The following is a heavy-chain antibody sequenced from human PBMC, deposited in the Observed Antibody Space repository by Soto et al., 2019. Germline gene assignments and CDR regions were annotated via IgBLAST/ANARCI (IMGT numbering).Heavy chain of an antibody. CDR3: AAPRAAVPHTRYFDP. D-gene: IGHD6-13*01. CDR2: IGSGSRGT. V-gene: IGHV3-23*01. J-gene: IGHJ5*02. CDR1: GFAFSNFA. Sequence: EAQLLESGGGLVQPGGSLRLYCAASGFAFSNFAMSWVRQAPGKGLEWVSAIGSGSRGTHYAESVEDRFTISRDDSKNTLYLQLNSLTDADTAVYYCAAPRAAVPHTRYFDPWGQGTPVTVSP.